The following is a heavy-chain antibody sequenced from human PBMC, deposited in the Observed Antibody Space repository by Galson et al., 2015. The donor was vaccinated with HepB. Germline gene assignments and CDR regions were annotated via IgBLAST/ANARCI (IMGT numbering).Heavy chain of an antibody. J-gene: IGHJ1*01. CDR1: GGTFSSYA. D-gene: IGHD2-21*02. V-gene: IGHV1-46*01. CDR2: INPSGGST. CDR3: AVFYCGGDCYSH. Sequence: SVKVSCKASGGTFSSYAISWVRQAPGQGLEWMGVINPSGGSTTYAQKFQGRVTMTRDTSTNTVYMELSSLKSEDTAVFYCAVFYCGGDCYSHWGQGTLVTVSS.